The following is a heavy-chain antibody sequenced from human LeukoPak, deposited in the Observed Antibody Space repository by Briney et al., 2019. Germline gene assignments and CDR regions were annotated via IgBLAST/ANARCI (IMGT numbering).Heavy chain of an antibody. CDR2: FDPEDGET. D-gene: IGHD1-26*01. J-gene: IGHJ6*02. Sequence: ASVKVPFKVSGYTLNELSMHWVRQAPGKGLEWMGGFDPEDGETIYAQKFQGRVTMTEDTSTDTAYMELSSLRSEDTAVYYCATFMYSGRRRTFPGLHYYGMVVWGQGTTVTVSS. CDR3: ATFMYSGRRRTFPGLHYYGMVV. V-gene: IGHV1-24*01. CDR1: GYTLNELS.